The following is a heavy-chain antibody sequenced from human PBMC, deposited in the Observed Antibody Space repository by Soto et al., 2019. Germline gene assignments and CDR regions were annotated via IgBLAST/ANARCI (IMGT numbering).Heavy chain of an antibody. V-gene: IGHV4-31*03. CDR1: GGSISSGGYY. D-gene: IGHD6-13*01. J-gene: IGHJ6*02. CDR2: IYYSGST. CDR3: AREREAAAGTEGYYYYGMDV. Sequence: SETLSLTCTVSGGSISSGGYYWSWIRQHPGKGLEWIGYIYYSGSTYYNPSLKSRVTISVDTSKNQFSLKLSSVTAADTAVYYCAREREAAAGTEGYYYYGMDVWGQGTTVTVSS.